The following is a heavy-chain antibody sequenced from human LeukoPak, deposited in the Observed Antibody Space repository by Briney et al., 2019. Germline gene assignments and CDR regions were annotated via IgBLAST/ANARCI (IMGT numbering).Heavy chain of an antibody. CDR3: ASYSSSSAWFDP. CDR1: GFTFSSYG. Sequence: GGSLRLSCAASGFTFSSYGMSWVRQAPGKGLEWVSSISSSSSYIYYADSVKGRFTISRDNAKNSLYLQMNSLRAEDTAVYYCASYSSSSAWFDPWGQGTLVTVSS. CDR2: ISSSSSYI. V-gene: IGHV3-21*01. J-gene: IGHJ5*02. D-gene: IGHD6-6*01.